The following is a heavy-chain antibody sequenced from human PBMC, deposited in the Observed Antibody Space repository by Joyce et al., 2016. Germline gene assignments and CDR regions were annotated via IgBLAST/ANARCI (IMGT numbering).Heavy chain of an antibody. J-gene: IGHJ4*02. V-gene: IGHV1-2*02. CDR1: GYTFSGDY. CDR2: IDHHTGGT. CDR3: ARDPGVGDY. Sequence: QVQLVQSGAEVKKPGASVKVSCKASGYTFSGDYMHWVRQAPGQGLEWMGWIDHHTGGTNYAQSFQGRVTLTRDTSINTAYMELRNLRSDDTAVYYGARDPGVGDYWGQGTLVIVSS. D-gene: IGHD1-26*01.